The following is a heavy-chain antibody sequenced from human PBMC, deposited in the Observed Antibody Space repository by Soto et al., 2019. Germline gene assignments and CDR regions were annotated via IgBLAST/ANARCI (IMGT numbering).Heavy chain of an antibody. J-gene: IGHJ6*02. Sequence: PSETLSLTCTVSGGSISSSSYYWGWIRQPPGKGLEWIGSIYYSGSTYYNPSLKSRVTISVDTSKNQFSLKLSSVTAADTAVYYCARHYDILTGYYYYGMDVWGQGTTVTVSS. D-gene: IGHD3-9*01. CDR1: GGSISSSSYY. V-gene: IGHV4-39*01. CDR2: IYYSGST. CDR3: ARHYDILTGYYYYGMDV.